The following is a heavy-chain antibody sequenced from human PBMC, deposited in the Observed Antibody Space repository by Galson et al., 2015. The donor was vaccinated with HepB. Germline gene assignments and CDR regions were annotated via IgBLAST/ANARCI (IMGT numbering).Heavy chain of an antibody. CDR2: ISSSSSTI. CDR3: AREDIVVVVAATLSRGYFDL. J-gene: IGHJ2*01. V-gene: IGHV3-48*01. Sequence: SLRLSCAASGFTFSSYSMNWVRQAPGKGLEWVSYISSSSSTIYYADSVKGRFTISRDNAKNSLYLQMNSLRAEDTAVYYCAREDIVVVVAATLSRGYFDLWGRGTLVTVSS. CDR1: GFTFSSYS. D-gene: IGHD2-15*01.